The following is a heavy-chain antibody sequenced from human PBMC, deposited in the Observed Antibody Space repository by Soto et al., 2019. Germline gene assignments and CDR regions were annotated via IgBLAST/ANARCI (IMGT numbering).Heavy chain of an antibody. CDR2: IYHSGST. V-gene: IGHV4-38-2*01. J-gene: IGHJ6*02. D-gene: IGHD6-13*01. CDR3: ARGNGHEAAAGTYDYYGMDV. Sequence: PSESLSLTCAVSGYSISSGYYWGWIRQPPGKGLEWIGSIYHSGSTYYNPSLKSRVTISVDTSKNQFSLKLSSVTAADTAVYYCARGNGHEAAAGTYDYYGMDVWGQGTTVTVSS. CDR1: GYSISSGYY.